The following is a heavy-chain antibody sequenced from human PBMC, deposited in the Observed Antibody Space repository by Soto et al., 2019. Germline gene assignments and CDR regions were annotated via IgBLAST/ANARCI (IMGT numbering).Heavy chain of an antibody. V-gene: IGHV1-18*01. J-gene: IGHJ6*03. CDR1: GDTITSYG. CDR3: ARGGWGYYGSGRIYYYYYMDV. D-gene: IGHD3-10*01. Sequence: ASVKASCKASGDTITSYGISWVRQAPEQGLEWMGWISAYNGNTNYAQKLQGRVTMTTDTSTSTAYMELRSLRSDDTAVYYCARGGWGYYGSGRIYYYYYMDVWGKGTTVTVSS. CDR2: ISAYNGNT.